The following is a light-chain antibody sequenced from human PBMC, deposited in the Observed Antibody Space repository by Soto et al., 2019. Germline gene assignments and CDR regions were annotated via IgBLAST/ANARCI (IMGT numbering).Light chain of an antibody. CDR1: SSDVGSYNF. CDR2: EVS. V-gene: IGLV2-14*01. CDR3: SSYTTSNTPLYV. J-gene: IGLJ1*01. Sequence: QSALTQPASVSGSPGQSITISCTGTSSDVGSYNFVSWYQHHAGTAPKLMIYEVSNRPSGVSNRFSGSQSGNTASLTISGLQAEDEANYYCSSYTTSNTPLYVFGTGTKLTVL.